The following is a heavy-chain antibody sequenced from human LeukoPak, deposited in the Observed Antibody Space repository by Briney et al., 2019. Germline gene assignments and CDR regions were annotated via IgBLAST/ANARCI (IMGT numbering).Heavy chain of an antibody. D-gene: IGHD3-3*01. Sequence: GGSLRLSCAASGFTFSSYSMNWVRQAPGKGLEWVSSISSSSSYIYYADSVKGRFTISRDNAKNSLYLQMNSLRAEDTAVYYCARVDGYDFWSGYYSDAFDIWGQGTMVTVSS. CDR1: GFTFSSYS. J-gene: IGHJ3*02. CDR2: ISSSSSYI. CDR3: ARVDGYDFWSGYYSDAFDI. V-gene: IGHV3-21*01.